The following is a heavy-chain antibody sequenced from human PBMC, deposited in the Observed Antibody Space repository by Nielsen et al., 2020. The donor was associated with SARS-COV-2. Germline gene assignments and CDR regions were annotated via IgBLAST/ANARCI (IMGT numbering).Heavy chain of an antibody. D-gene: IGHD5-12*01. J-gene: IGHJ4*02. V-gene: IGHV3-9*01. CDR2: ISWNSGSI. Sequence: WIRQPPGKGLEWVSGISWNSGSIGYADSVKGRFTISRDNAKNSLYLQMSSLRAEDTAVYYRAKDRKSGYDYYFRYWGQGTLVTVSS. CDR3: AKDRKSGYDYYFRY.